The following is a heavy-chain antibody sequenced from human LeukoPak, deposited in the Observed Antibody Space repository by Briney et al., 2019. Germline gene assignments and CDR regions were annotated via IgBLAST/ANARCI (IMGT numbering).Heavy chain of an antibody. Sequence: GASVKVSCKASGFTFTSSAVQWVRQACGQRLEWIGWIVVGSGNTNYAQKFQERVTITRDMSTSTAYMELSSLRSEDTAVYYCASPGGYSYGYRGYYYYGMDVWGQGTTVTVSS. D-gene: IGHD5-18*01. CDR3: ASPGGYSYGYRGYYYYGMDV. CDR2: IVVGSGNT. J-gene: IGHJ6*02. V-gene: IGHV1-58*01. CDR1: GFTFTSSA.